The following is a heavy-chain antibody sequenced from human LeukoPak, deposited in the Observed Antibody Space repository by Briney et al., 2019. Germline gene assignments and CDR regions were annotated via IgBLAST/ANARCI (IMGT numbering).Heavy chain of an antibody. D-gene: IGHD3-9*01. Sequence: PGRSLRLSCAASEFTFSSYSMNWFRQAPGKGLEWVSSISSSGSYIHYADSVKGRFTISRDNAKNSLFLQMNSLTAEDTAVYYCARGAGYDILTGPHYWGQGTLVTVSS. J-gene: IGHJ4*02. V-gene: IGHV3-21*01. CDR3: ARGAGYDILTGPHY. CDR2: ISSSGSYI. CDR1: EFTFSSYS.